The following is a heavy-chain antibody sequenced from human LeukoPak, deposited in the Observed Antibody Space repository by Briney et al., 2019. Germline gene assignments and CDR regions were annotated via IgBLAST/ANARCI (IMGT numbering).Heavy chain of an antibody. CDR3: ARDTSPGITGTY. V-gene: IGHV4-38-2*02. Sequence: SETLSLTCTVSGYSISSGYYWGWIRQPPGKGLEWIGSIYHDGRIDYNPSLKSRVTISRDTSNDQFSLKLSSVTAADTAMYYCARDTSPGITGTYWGQGTLVTVSS. D-gene: IGHD1-20*01. CDR2: IYHDGRI. J-gene: IGHJ4*02. CDR1: GYSISSGYY.